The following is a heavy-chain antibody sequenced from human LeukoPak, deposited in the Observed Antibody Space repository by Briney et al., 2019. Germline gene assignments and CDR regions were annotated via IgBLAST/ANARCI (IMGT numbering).Heavy chain of an antibody. Sequence: GASVKLSCKASGYTFTVYYMHWVRQAPGQGLEWMGGINPSSGATNYAQKFQGRVTMTRDTSVSTAYMELTRLRSDDSAVFYCIRGPGHYFDYWGQGTVVTVPS. CDR3: IRGPGHYFDY. D-gene: IGHD3-10*01. CDR1: GYTFTVYY. J-gene: IGHJ4*02. CDR2: INPSSGAT. V-gene: IGHV1-2*02.